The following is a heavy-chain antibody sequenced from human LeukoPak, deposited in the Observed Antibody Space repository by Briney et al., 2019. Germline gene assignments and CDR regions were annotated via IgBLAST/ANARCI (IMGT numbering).Heavy chain of an antibody. CDR2: IYPGDSDT. CDR1: GYSFTSYW. J-gene: IGHJ4*02. D-gene: IGHD2-15*01. CDR3: ARHGAHCSGGSCYDDY. Sequence: GESLKISCKGSGYSFTSYWIGWVRQMPGKGLEWMGIIYPGDSDTRYSPSFQGQVTISADKSISTAYLQWSSLKASDTAVYYCARHGAHCSGGSCYDDYWGQGTLVTVSS. V-gene: IGHV5-51*01.